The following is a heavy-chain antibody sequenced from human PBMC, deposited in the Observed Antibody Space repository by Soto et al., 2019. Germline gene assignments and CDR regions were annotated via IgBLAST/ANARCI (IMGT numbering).Heavy chain of an antibody. D-gene: IGHD3-10*01. CDR2: IYYSGST. J-gene: IGHJ6*02. Sequence: PSETLSLTCTVSGGSVNSGGYHWSWIRQHPGKGLEWIGDIYYSGSTYYNPSLKSRVTISVDTSKNQFSLKLSSVTAADTAVYYCARDSGYGSGSYYYRYYYYGMDVWGQGTTVTVSS. CDR3: ARDSGYGSGSYYYRYYYYGMDV. V-gene: IGHV4-31*03. CDR1: GGSVNSGGYH.